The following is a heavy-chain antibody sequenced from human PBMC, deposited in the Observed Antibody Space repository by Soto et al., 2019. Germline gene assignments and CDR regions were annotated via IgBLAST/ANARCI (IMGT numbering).Heavy chain of an antibody. Sequence: GGSLRLSCAASGFTFSSYGMHWVRQAPGKGLEWVAVIWYDGSNKYYADSVKGRFTISRDNSQNTLYLQMNSLRVEDTAVYYCAREQAVAATSWFDPWGQGTLVTVSS. CDR1: GFTFSSYG. J-gene: IGHJ5*02. CDR2: IWYDGSNK. V-gene: IGHV3-33*01. D-gene: IGHD6-19*01. CDR3: AREQAVAATSWFDP.